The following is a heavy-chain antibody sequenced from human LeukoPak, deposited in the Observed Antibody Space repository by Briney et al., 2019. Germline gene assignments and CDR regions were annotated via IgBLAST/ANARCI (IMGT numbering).Heavy chain of an antibody. D-gene: IGHD1-14*01. CDR2: IKEDGSET. CDR3: GRDSYETDIDY. Sequence: GGSLRLSCAASGFSFSTYWMSWVRQAPGKGLEWVANIKEDGSETYYVDSLRGRFTISRDNVKNSLYLQINSLRAEDTAVHHCGRDSYETDIDYWCQGTLATVSS. CDR1: GFSFSTYW. J-gene: IGHJ4*02. V-gene: IGHV3-7*01.